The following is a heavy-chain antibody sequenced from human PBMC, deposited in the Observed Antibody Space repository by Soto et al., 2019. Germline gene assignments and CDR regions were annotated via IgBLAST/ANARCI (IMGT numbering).Heavy chain of an antibody. CDR2: IRFDGSNI. V-gene: IGHV3-33*01. J-gene: IGHJ4*01. D-gene: IGHD1-26*01. Sequence: GGSLRLSCAVSEIIFSGYGMHWVRQAPGKGLEWVAVIRFDGSNIHYADSVKGRFTISRDNSKNTLYLQMDSLRAEDTAVYYCARDGVGGTVFFGYLDYWGHGALVTVSS. CDR1: EIIFSGYG. CDR3: ARDGVGGTVFFGYLDY.